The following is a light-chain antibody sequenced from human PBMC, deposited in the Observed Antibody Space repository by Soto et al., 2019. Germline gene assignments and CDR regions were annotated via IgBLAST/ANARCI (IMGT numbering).Light chain of an antibody. CDR1: QSISRY. CDR2: VAS. Sequence: DIQMTQSPSSLSASVGDRVTITCRASQSISRYLNWYQQKPGKAPELLIYVASSLQSGVPSRFSGSGSGTDFTLTISSLQPEDFAANYCQQSYSTHLSFGGGTKVEIK. J-gene: IGKJ4*01. V-gene: IGKV1-39*01. CDR3: QQSYSTHLS.